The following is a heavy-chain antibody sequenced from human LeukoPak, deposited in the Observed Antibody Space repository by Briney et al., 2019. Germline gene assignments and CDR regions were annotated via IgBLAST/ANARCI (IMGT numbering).Heavy chain of an antibody. D-gene: IGHD6-13*01. CDR2: IYYTGST. CDR1: GGSISSYY. J-gene: IGHJ4*02. Sequence: SETLSLTCTVSGGSISSYYWSWIRRPPGKGLEWIGFIYYTGSTNYNPSLKSRVTISVDTSKNQFSLKLSSVTAADTAVYYCARERTSAGSNYFDYWGQGTLVTVSS. CDR3: ARERTSAGSNYFDY. V-gene: IGHV4-59*01.